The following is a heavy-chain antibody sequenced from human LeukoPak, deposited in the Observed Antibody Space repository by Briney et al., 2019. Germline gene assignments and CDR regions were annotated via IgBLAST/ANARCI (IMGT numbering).Heavy chain of an antibody. D-gene: IGHD5-24*01. CDR1: GFTFSGSA. V-gene: IGHV3-73*01. CDR2: IRSKANNYAT. J-gene: IGHJ5*02. CDR3: TQSQIT. Sequence: PGGSLRLSCAASGFTFSGSAMHWVRQASGKGLEWVAHIRSKANNYATAYAASVKGRFTISRDDSQNTAYLQMNSLKTEDTAVYYCTQSQITWGQGTLVTVSS.